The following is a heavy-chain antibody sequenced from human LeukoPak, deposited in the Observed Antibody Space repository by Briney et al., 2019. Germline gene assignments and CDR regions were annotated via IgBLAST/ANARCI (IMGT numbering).Heavy chain of an antibody. V-gene: IGHV4-31*03. CDR3: ASGIAVTGSSMVGN. J-gene: IGHJ4*02. D-gene: IGHD6-19*01. CDR1: GGSISSGGYY. CDR2: IYYSGST. Sequence: SQTLSLTCTVSGGSISSGGYYWSWICQHPGKGLEWIGYIYYSGSTYYNPSLKSRVTISVDTSKNQFSLKLSSVTAADTAVYYCASGIAVTGSSMVGNWGQGTLVTVSS.